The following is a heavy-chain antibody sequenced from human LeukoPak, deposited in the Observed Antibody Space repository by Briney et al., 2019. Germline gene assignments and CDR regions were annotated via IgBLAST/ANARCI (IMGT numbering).Heavy chain of an antibody. J-gene: IGHJ4*02. V-gene: IGHV3-30-3*01. CDR2: MSYDGSNK. CDR3: ARGYSRVVDY. Sequence: GGSLRLSCVGSGFTFRSHWMSWVRQAPGKGLEWVAVMSYDGSNKYYADSVKGRFTISRDNSKNTLYLQMNSLRTEDTAIYYCARGYSRVVDYWGQGTLVTVSS. D-gene: IGHD5-18*01. CDR1: GFTFRSHW.